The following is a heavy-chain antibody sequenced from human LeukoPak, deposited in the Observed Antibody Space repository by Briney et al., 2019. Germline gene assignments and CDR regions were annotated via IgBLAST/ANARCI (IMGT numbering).Heavy chain of an antibody. J-gene: IGHJ5*02. CDR3: ARVIKYCSSTSCYPNWFDP. CDR1: GGSISSYY. CDR2: IYYSGST. Sequence: SGTLSLTCTVSGGSISSYYWSWIRQPPGKGLEWIGYIYYSGSTNYNPSLKSRVTISVDTSKNQFSLKLSSVTAADTAVYYCARVIKYCSSTSCYPNWFDPWGQGTLVTVSS. D-gene: IGHD2-2*01. V-gene: IGHV4-59*01.